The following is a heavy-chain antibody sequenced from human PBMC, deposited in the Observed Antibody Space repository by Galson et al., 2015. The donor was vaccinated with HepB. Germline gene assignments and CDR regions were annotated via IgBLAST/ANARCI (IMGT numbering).Heavy chain of an antibody. V-gene: IGHV5-51*01. CDR2: IYPGDSDT. J-gene: IGHJ4*02. CDR1: TSYW. D-gene: IGHD6-19*01. CDR3: ARQRNLGRKQWLVLVY. Sequence: TSYWIGWVRQMPGKGLEWMGIIYPGDSDTRYSPSFQGQVTISADKSISTAYLQWSSLKASDTAMYYCARQRNLGRKQWLVLVYWGQGTLVTVSS.